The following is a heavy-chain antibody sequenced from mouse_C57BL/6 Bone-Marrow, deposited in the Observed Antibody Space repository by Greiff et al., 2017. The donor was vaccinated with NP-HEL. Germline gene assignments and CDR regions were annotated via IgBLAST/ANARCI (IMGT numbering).Heavy chain of an antibody. J-gene: IGHJ3*01. CDR2: INPGSGGT. CDR1: GYAFTNYL. D-gene: IGHD2-10*02. V-gene: IGHV1-54*01. CDR3: ARGGVWFLAWFAY. Sequence: QVQLQQSGAELVRPGTSVKVSCKASGYAFTNYLIEWVKQRPGQGLEWIGVINPGSGGTNYNEKFKGKATLTADKSSSTAYMQLSSLTSEDSAVYFCARGGVWFLAWFAYWGQGTLVTVSA.